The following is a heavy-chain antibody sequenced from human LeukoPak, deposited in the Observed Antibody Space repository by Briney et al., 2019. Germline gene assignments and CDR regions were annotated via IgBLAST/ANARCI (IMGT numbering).Heavy chain of an antibody. Sequence: GGSLRLSCAASGFTFSSYSMNWVRQAPGKGLEWVSYISSSGSTKYYADSVKGRFTISRDNAKNSVYLQMNSLRVEDTAVYYCARELRVVRGVSFDYWGQGTLVTVSS. J-gene: IGHJ4*02. CDR2: ISSSGSTK. V-gene: IGHV3-48*04. CDR1: GFTFSSYS. D-gene: IGHD3-10*01. CDR3: ARELRVVRGVSFDY.